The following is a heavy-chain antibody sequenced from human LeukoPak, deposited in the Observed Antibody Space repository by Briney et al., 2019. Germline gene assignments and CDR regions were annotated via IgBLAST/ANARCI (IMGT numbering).Heavy chain of an antibody. V-gene: IGHV3-23*01. Sequence: PGGSLRLSCAASGFTFSSYGMHWVRQAPGKGLEWVSAISGSGGSTYYADSVKGRFTISRDNSKNTLYLQMNSLRAEDTAVYYCAKYLKGADYYDSSGYRLAFDIWGQGTMVTVSS. CDR1: GFTFSSYG. CDR2: ISGSGGST. J-gene: IGHJ3*02. D-gene: IGHD3-22*01. CDR3: AKYLKGADYYDSSGYRLAFDI.